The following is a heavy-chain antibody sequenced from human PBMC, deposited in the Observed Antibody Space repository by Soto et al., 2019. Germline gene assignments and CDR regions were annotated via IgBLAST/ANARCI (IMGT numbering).Heavy chain of an antibody. CDR3: ATDNARGIAAGGPFDY. J-gene: IGHJ4*02. CDR2: FDPEDGET. D-gene: IGHD6-13*01. V-gene: IGHV1-24*01. Sequence: GAAVKVSCKVSGYTLTELSMHWVRQAPGKGLEWMGGFDPEDGETIYAQKFQGRVTMTEDTSTDTAYMELSSLRSEDTAVYYCATDNARGIAAGGPFDYWGQGTLVTVSA. CDR1: GYTLTELS.